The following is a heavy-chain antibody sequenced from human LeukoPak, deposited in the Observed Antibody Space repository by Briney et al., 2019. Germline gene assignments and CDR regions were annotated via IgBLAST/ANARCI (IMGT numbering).Heavy chain of an antibody. CDR1: GFTFSSYA. CDR2: ISYDGSNK. Sequence: PGGSLRLSCAASGFTFSSYAMHWVRQAPGKGLEWVAVISYDGSNKYYADSAKGRFTISRDNSKNTLYLQMNSLRAEDTAVYYCARARTVTGLGAYWGQGTLVTVSS. J-gene: IGHJ4*02. CDR3: ARARTVTGLGAY. V-gene: IGHV3-30-3*01. D-gene: IGHD1-20*01.